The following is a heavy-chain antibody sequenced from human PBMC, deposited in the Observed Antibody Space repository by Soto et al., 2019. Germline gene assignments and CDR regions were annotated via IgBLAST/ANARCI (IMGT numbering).Heavy chain of an antibody. CDR2: ISSTTNYI. Sequence: GGSLRLSCAASGFTFTRYSMNWVRQAPGKGLEWVSSISSTTNYIYYGDSMKGRLTISRDNAKNSLYLEMSSLRAEDTAVYYCARVLSGSYYYYYGMDVWGQGTTVTVSS. D-gene: IGHD1-26*01. CDR3: ARVLSGSYYYYYGMDV. V-gene: IGHV3-21*06. J-gene: IGHJ6*02. CDR1: GFTFTRYS.